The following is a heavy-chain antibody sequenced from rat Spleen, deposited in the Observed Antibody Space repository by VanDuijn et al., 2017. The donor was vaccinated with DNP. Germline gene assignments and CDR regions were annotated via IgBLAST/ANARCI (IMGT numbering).Heavy chain of an antibody. CDR2: MWSEGDT. J-gene: IGHJ2*01. CDR1: GFSLSSYN. V-gene: IGHV2-32*01. Sequence: QVQLKESGPGLVQPSQTLSLTCTVSGFSLSSYNVHWVRQPPGKGLEWMGVMWSEGDTSYNSALKSRLSISRDTSKSQVFLKMNSLQTEDTATYYCAPLRTHYFEYWGQGAMVTVSS. CDR3: APLRTHYFEY.